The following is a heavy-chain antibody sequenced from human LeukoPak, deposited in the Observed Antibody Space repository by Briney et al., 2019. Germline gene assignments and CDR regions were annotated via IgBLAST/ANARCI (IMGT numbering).Heavy chain of an antibody. Sequence: PSETLSLTCTVSGVSISTYYWSWIRQPPGKGLEWIGYIDYSGSTKNPSLKSRVSISVDTSKNQFSLKPSSVTAADTAVYLCARHGSAYSFDYWGQGTLVTVSS. V-gene: IGHV4-59*08. CDR1: GVSISTYY. J-gene: IGHJ4*02. D-gene: IGHD6-25*01. CDR3: ARHGSAYSFDY. CDR2: IDYSGST.